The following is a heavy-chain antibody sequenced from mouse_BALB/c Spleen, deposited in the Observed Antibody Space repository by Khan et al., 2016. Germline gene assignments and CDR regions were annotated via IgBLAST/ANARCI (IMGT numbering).Heavy chain of an antibody. Sequence: EVQLQESGPGLVKPSQSLSLTCTVTGYSITSDYAWNWIRQFPGNKLEWMGYITYSGSTSYNPSLKSRISITRDTSKNQFFLQLNSVTTEDTATYYCASSNYYCDSPAWFAYWGQGTLVTVSA. D-gene: IGHD1-1*02. CDR2: ITYSGST. J-gene: IGHJ3*01. CDR3: ASSNYYCDSPAWFAY. V-gene: IGHV3-2*02. CDR1: GYSITSDYA.